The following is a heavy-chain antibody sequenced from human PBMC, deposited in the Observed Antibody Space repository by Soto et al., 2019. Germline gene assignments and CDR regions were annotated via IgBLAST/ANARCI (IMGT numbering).Heavy chain of an antibody. Sequence: GESLKISCKGSGYSFTSYWISWVRQMPGKGLEWMGRIDPSDSYTNYSPSFQGHVTISADKSISTAYLQWSSLKASDTAMYYCARHLVYYGSGSYKEGYYYYYYGMDVWGQGTTVTVSS. CDR1: GYSFTSYW. V-gene: IGHV5-10-1*01. D-gene: IGHD3-10*01. CDR2: IDPSDSYT. J-gene: IGHJ6*02. CDR3: ARHLVYYGSGSYKEGYYYYYYGMDV.